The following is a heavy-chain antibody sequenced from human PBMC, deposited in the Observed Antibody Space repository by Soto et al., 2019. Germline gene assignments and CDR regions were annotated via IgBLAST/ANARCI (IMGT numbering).Heavy chain of an antibody. CDR2: IYYSGST. CDR1: GGSISSYY. D-gene: IGHD5-12*01. CDR3: ARYSGYVTDALDI. Sequence: QVQLQESGPGLVKPSETLSLTCTVSGGSISSYYWSWIRQPPGKGLDWIGYIYYSGSTNYNPSLKSRVTISVDTSKKLFSLKLSSVTAADTAVYYCARYSGYVTDALDIWGQGTMVTVSS. J-gene: IGHJ3*02. V-gene: IGHV4-59*08.